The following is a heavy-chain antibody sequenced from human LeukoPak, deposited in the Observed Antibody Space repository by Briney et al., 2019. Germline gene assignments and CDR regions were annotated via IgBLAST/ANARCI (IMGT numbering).Heavy chain of an antibody. D-gene: IGHD2-2*01. CDR2: ISAYNGNT. V-gene: IGHV1-18*01. Sequence: GASVKVSCKASGYTFTSYGISWVRQAPGQGLEWMGWISAYNGNTNYAQKLQGRVTMTTDTSTSTAYMELRSLRSDGTAVYYCATLFPPEYQLLYWGQGTLVTVSS. J-gene: IGHJ4*02. CDR1: GYTFTSYG. CDR3: ATLFPPEYQLLY.